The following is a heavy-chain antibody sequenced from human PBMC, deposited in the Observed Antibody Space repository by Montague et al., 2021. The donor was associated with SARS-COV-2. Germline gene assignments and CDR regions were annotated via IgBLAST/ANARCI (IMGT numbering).Heavy chain of an antibody. V-gene: IGHV3-30-3*01. Sequence: SLRLSCAASGFTFSSYAMHWVRQAPGKGLEWVAVISYDGSNKYYADSVKGRFTISRDNTKNTLYLQMNSLRAEDTAVYYCARDRRYYDSSFYPGVAYNWFDLWGQGTMVTVSS. CDR1: GFTFSSYA. CDR3: ARDRRYYDSSFYPGVAYNWFDL. D-gene: IGHD3-22*01. CDR2: ISYDGSNK. J-gene: IGHJ5*02.